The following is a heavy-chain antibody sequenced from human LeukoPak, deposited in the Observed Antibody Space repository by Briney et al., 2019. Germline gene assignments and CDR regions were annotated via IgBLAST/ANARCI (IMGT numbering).Heavy chain of an antibody. V-gene: IGHV3-7*04. Sequence: GGSLRLSCAASGFTFSSYWMSWVRQAPGKGLEWVANIKQDGSEKYYVDSVKGRFTVSRDNAKNSLYLQMNSLRAEDTGVYYCARGDTQSKYRQFDSWGQGSLVIVSS. CDR2: IKQDGSEK. J-gene: IGHJ4*02. CDR3: ARGDTQSKYRQFDS. D-gene: IGHD3-16*02. CDR1: GFTFSSYW.